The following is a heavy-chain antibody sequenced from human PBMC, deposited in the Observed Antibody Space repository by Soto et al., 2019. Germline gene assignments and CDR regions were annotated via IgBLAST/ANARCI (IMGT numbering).Heavy chain of an antibody. CDR2: ISYGGGTT. Sequence: HPGGSLRLSCAASEFTFSNYAMSWVRQAPGKGLEWVSAISYGGGTTYYADSVKGQFTISRDNSKNTLYLQMNSLRAEDTAVYYCAKNPGYYYDSTGYHFDYWGQGTL. CDR1: EFTFSNYA. J-gene: IGHJ4*02. V-gene: IGHV3-23*01. CDR3: AKNPGYYYDSTGYHFDY. D-gene: IGHD3-22*01.